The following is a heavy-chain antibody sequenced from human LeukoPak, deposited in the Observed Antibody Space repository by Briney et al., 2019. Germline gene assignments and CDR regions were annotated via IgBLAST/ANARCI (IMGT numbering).Heavy chain of an antibody. CDR3: ARDTPYSSSWHV. Sequence: SETLSLTCTVSGGSISSYYWSWIRQPPGKGLEWIGYIHYTGSTKYNPSLKSRVTISVDTSKNQFSLELSSVTAADTAVYYCARDTPYSSSWHVWGQGTLVTVSS. J-gene: IGHJ4*02. V-gene: IGHV4-59*01. D-gene: IGHD6-13*01. CDR2: IHYTGST. CDR1: GGSISSYY.